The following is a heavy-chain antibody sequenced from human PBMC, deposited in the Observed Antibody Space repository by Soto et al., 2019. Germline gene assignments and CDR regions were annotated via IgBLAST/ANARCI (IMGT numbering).Heavy chain of an antibody. V-gene: IGHV1-8*01. J-gene: IGHJ5*02. Sequence: GASVKVSCKASGYTFTSYDINWVRQATGQGLEWMGWMNPNSGNTGYAQKFQGRVTMTRNTSISTAYMELSSLRSEDTAVYYCARVISRQLIWFGELYFPYNKNWVDPWGQGTLVTLSS. D-gene: IGHD3-10*01. CDR1: GYTFTSYD. CDR3: ARVISRQLIWFGELYFPYNKNWVDP. CDR2: MNPNSGNT.